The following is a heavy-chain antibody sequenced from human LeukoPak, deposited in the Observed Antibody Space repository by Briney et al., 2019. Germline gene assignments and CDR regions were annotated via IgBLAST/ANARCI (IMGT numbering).Heavy chain of an antibody. D-gene: IGHD6-13*01. J-gene: IGHJ4*02. Sequence: PSETLSLTCAVYGGSFSGYYWSWIRQPPGKGLEWIGEINHSGSTNYNPSLKSRVTLSVDTSKNQFSLKLSSVTAADTAVYYCARGRTRNYSSSWRYYFDYWGQGTLVTVSS. CDR2: INHSGST. V-gene: IGHV4-34*01. CDR1: GGSFSGYY. CDR3: ARGRTRNYSSSWRYYFDY.